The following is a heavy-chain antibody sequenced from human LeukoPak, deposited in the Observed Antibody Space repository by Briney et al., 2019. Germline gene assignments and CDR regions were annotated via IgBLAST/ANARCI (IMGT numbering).Heavy chain of an antibody. J-gene: IGHJ4*02. Sequence: PGGSLRLSCAASGFTYSSFAMHRVRQAPGEGLEYVSGISSNGGSTYYAYSVKGRFTISRDNSKNTLYLQMGSLRAEDMAVYYCARDWTLDYWGQGTLVTVSS. V-gene: IGHV3-64*01. CDR1: GFTYSSFA. CDR2: ISSNGGST. CDR3: ARDWTLDY. D-gene: IGHD1-1*01.